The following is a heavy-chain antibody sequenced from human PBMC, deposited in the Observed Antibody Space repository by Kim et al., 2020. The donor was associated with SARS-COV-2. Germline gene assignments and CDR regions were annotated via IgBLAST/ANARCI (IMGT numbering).Heavy chain of an antibody. CDR1: GFTFSSYS. Sequence: GGSLRLSCAASGFTFSSYSMNWVRQAPGKGLEWVSAISSSSYIYYAEAVKGRFTISRDNAKNSLYLQMNSLRAEDTAVYYCARWGIDCSSTSCFAEKTQEPYYYYGLDVWGQGTTVTVSS. D-gene: IGHD2-2*01. CDR3: ARWGIDCSSTSCFAEKTQEPYYYYGLDV. V-gene: IGHV3-21*01. CDR2: ISSSSYI. J-gene: IGHJ6*02.